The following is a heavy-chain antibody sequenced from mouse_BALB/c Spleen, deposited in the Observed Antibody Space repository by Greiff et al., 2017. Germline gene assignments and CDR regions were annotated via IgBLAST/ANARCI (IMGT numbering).Heavy chain of an antibody. J-gene: IGHJ3*01. Sequence: EVQLQESGGGLVQPGGSRKLSCAASGFTFSSFGMHWVRQAPEKGLEWVAYISSGSSTIYYADTVKGRFTISRDNTKNTLFLQMTSLRSEDTAMYYCARWDPFAYWGQGTLVTVSA. D-gene: IGHD4-1*01. CDR3: ARWDPFAY. V-gene: IGHV5-17*02. CDR1: GFTFSSFG. CDR2: ISSGSSTI.